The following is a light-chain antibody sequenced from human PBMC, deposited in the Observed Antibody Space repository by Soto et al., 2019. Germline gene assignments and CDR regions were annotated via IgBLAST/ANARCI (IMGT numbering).Light chain of an antibody. V-gene: IGKV1-33*01. Sequence: DIEFSKTKTSLSASVGYRVTVTCQASQDISNYLNWYQQKPGKAPKLLIYDASNLETGVPSRFSGSGSGTDFTFTISSLQPAEVATHYCPPDYNFPLTFGCGPKVDI. J-gene: IGKJ4*01. CDR3: PPDYNFPLT. CDR2: DAS. CDR1: QDISNY.